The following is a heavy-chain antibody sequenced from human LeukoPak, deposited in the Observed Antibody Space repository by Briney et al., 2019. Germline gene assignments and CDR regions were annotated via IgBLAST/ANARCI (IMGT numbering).Heavy chain of an antibody. J-gene: IGHJ4*02. CDR3: ARDRDGYSFFDY. CDR1: GYTFTSYG. Sequence: ASVKVSCKASGYTFTSYGISWVRQAPGQGLEWMGWISAYNGNTNYAQKPQGRVTMTTDTSTSTAYMELRSLRSDDTAVYYCARDRDGYSFFDYWGQGTLVTVSS. V-gene: IGHV1-18*01. D-gene: IGHD5-24*01. CDR2: ISAYNGNT.